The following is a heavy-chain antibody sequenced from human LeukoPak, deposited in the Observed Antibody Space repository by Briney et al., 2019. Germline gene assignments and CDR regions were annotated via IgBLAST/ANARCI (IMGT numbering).Heavy chain of an antibody. CDR3: ARVTRYYYGMDV. Sequence: ASVKVSCKASGGTFRSYAISWVRQDPGQGLEWMGRIIPILGIANYAEKFEGRVTINADKSTSTAFMELNGLTSEDTAVYYCARVTRYYYGMDVWGQGTTVTISS. V-gene: IGHV1-69*04. J-gene: IGHJ6*02. CDR1: GGTFRSYA. CDR2: IIPILGIA.